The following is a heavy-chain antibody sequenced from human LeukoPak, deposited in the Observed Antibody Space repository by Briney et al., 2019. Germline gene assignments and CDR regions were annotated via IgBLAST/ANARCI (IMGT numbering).Heavy chain of an antibody. D-gene: IGHD1-26*01. Sequence: ASVKVSCKASGYTFTSYYMHWVRQAPGQRLEWMGWINAGNGNTKYSQKFQGRVTMTRDTSISTAYMDLSRLRSDDTAVYYCARGAEWELLSDYWGQGTLVTVSS. CDR3: ARGAEWELLSDY. J-gene: IGHJ4*02. V-gene: IGHV1-2*02. CDR1: GYTFTSYY. CDR2: INAGNGNT.